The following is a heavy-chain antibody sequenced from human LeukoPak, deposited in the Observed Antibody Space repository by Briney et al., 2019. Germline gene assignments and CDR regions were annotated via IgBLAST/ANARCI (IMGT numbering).Heavy chain of an antibody. J-gene: IGHJ4*02. V-gene: IGHV1-2*02. CDR2: INPNSGGT. CDR3: ARSPYSYYDSSGPLDY. D-gene: IGHD3-22*01. Sequence: ASVKVSCKASGYTFTGYYMHWVRQAPGQGLEWMGWINPNSGGTNYAQKFQGRVTMTRDTSISTAYMELSRLRSDVTAVYYCARSPYSYYDSSGPLDYWGQGTLVTVSS. CDR1: GYTFTGYY.